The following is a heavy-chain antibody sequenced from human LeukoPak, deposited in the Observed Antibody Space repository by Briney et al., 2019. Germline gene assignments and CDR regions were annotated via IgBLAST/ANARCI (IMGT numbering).Heavy chain of an antibody. CDR1: GGTFSSYA. J-gene: IGHJ6*02. CDR3: ASVDLHRGSSSWQANLYYYGMDV. Sequence: ASVKVSCKASGGTFSSYAISWVRQAPGQGLEWMGRIIPVLDIATYAQKFQGRVTITADKSTSTAYIELSSLRSEDTAVYYCASVDLHRGSSSWQANLYYYGMDVWGQGTTVTVSS. CDR2: IIPVLDIA. V-gene: IGHV1-69*04. D-gene: IGHD6-13*01.